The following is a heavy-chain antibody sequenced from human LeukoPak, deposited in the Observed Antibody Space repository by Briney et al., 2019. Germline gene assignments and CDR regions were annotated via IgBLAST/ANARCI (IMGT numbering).Heavy chain of an antibody. CDR1: GYTFTGYY. J-gene: IGHJ4*02. V-gene: IGHV1-2*02. CDR3: ARPQGPHLVVIGVEFDY. Sequence: ASVKVSCKAFGYTFTGYYMHRVRQAPGQGLEWMGWINPNSGGTNYAQKFQGRVTMTRDTSISTAYMELSRLRSDDTAVYYCARPQGPHLVVIGVEFDYCGQRTLFTVSS. D-gene: IGHD2-21*01. CDR2: INPNSGGT.